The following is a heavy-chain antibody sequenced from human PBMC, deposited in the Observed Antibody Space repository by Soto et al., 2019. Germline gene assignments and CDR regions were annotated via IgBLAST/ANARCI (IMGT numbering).Heavy chain of an antibody. V-gene: IGHV3-30*03. D-gene: IGHD3-22*01. CDR1: GFTFNNYG. J-gene: IGHJ4*02. CDR2: ISYDGSNK. Sequence: GGSLRLSFAASGFTFNNYGMHWVRQAPGKGLEWVSIISYDGSNKYYADSVMGRFTISRDNSKNTLYLQMNSLRDEDTAVYYCARDHYDSSGYYRIPPFDYWGQGT. CDR3: ARDHYDSSGYYRIPPFDY.